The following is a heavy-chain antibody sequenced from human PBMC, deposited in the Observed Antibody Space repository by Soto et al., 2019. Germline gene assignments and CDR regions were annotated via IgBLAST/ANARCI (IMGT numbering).Heavy chain of an antibody. Sequence: SETLSLTCSVSGGSISSGGFDWTWIRQHPGKGLEWIGFIYDSGSTYYNASLKSRVTISVDTSKNQFSLKLSSVTAADTAVYYCARDSSSREAFDIWGQGTMVTV. D-gene: IGHD6-13*01. CDR3: ARDSSSREAFDI. CDR2: IYDSGST. J-gene: IGHJ3*02. V-gene: IGHV4-31*02. CDR1: GGSISSGGFD.